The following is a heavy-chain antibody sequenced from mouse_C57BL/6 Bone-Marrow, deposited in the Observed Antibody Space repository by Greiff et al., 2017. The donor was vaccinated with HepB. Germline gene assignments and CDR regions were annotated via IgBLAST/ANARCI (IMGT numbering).Heavy chain of an antibody. CDR3: ARSTMITTDGPNWYFDV. V-gene: IGHV1-69*01. D-gene: IGHD2-4*01. J-gene: IGHJ1*03. Sequence: QVQLQQPGAELVMPGASVKLSCKASGYTFTSYWMHWVKQRPGQGLEWIGEIDPSDSYTNYNQKFKGKSTLTVDKSSSTAYMQLSSLTSADSAVYYCARSTMITTDGPNWYFDVWGTGTTVTVSS. CDR2: IDPSDSYT. CDR1: GYTFTSYW.